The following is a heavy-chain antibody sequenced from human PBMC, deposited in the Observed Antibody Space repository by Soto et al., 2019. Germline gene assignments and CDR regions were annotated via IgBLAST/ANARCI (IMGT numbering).Heavy chain of an antibody. Sequence: GGSLRLSCAASGFTFSSYAMSWVRQAPGKGLEWVSAISGSGGSTYYADSVKGRFTISRDNSKNTLYLQMNSLRAEDTAVYYCAKSVDCSSTSCYAYFDYWGQGTLVTVSS. D-gene: IGHD2-2*01. CDR2: ISGSGGST. CDR1: GFTFSSYA. CDR3: AKSVDCSSTSCYAYFDY. J-gene: IGHJ4*02. V-gene: IGHV3-23*01.